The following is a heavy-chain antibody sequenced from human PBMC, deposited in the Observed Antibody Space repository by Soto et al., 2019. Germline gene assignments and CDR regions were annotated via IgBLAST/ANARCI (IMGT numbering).Heavy chain of an antibody. D-gene: IGHD1-26*01. Sequence: SETLSLTCTVSGDSISTSGYYWAWIRQPPGKGLQWIGQINHSGSSIYNPSLKNRVTISTMSNNKFSLELSSVTAADTAVYYCTRGLFSGSSYSGSWYYFDSWGQGTMVTVSS. V-gene: IGHV4-39*07. CDR2: INHSGSS. CDR3: TRGLFSGSSYSGSWYYFDS. CDR1: GDSISTSGYY. J-gene: IGHJ4*02.